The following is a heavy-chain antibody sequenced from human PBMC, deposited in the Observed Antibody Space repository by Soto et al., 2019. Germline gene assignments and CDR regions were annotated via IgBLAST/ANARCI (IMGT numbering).Heavy chain of an antibody. CDR1: GFTFDDYA. J-gene: IGHJ4*02. CDR3: ARDLETGELELPGSFDS. CDR2: MSWNSGRI. D-gene: IGHD1-7*01. V-gene: IGHV3-9*01. Sequence: VQLVETGGDLVQPGRSLRLSCAASGFTFDDYAMHWVRQAPGKGLEWVSGMSWNSGRIGNADSVKGRFTISRDNAKNSLFLQMNSLRAEDTALYYCARDLETGELELPGSFDSWGQGTLVTVSS.